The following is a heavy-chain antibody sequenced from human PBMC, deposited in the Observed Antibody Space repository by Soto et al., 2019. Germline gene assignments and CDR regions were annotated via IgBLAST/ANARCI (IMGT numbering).Heavy chain of an antibody. CDR3: AAPPRY. Sequence: QVQLQESGPGLVKPSETLSLTCTVSGGSISSYYWSWIRQPPGKGLEWIGYIYDGGSTNYNPSLKSRVTISVDTSKNQFSLKLTSVTAADTAVYYCAAPPRYWGQGTLVTVSS. J-gene: IGHJ4*02. V-gene: IGHV4-59*01. D-gene: IGHD6-6*01. CDR2: IYDGGST. CDR1: GGSISSYY.